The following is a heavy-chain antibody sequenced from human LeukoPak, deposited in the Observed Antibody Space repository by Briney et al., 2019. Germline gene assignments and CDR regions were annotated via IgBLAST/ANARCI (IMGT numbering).Heavy chain of an antibody. Sequence: PSETLSLTCTVSGDSNSSDSDYWGWIRQPPGKGLEWIGSIHYSGSTYYNPSLKSRLTISVDTSMTHFSLRLTSMTAADTAFYYCARLTLGYCSTTSCLPDHWGQGTLVTVSS. CDR2: IHYSGST. CDR3: ARLTLGYCSTTSCLPDH. CDR1: GDSNSSDSDY. J-gene: IGHJ4*02. D-gene: IGHD2-2*01. V-gene: IGHV4-39*07.